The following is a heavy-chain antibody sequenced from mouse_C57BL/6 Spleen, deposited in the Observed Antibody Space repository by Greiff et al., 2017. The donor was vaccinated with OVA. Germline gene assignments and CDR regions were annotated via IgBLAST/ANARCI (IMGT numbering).Heavy chain of an antibody. V-gene: IGHV1-72*01. D-gene: IGHD4-1*01. Sequence: QVQLQQPGAELVKPGASVKLSCKASGYTFTSYWMHWVKQRPGRGLEWIGRIDPNSGGTKYNEKFKSKATLTVDKPSSTAYMQLSSLTSEDSAVYDCARGRTGTGKGGYFDYWGQGTTLTVSS. J-gene: IGHJ2*01. CDR3: ARGRTGTGKGGYFDY. CDR2: IDPNSGGT. CDR1: GYTFTSYW.